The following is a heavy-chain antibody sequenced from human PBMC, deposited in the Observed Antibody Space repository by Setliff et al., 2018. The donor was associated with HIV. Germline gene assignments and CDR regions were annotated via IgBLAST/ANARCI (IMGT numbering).Heavy chain of an antibody. Sequence: SETLSLTCAVHGGSFSDYYWTWIRQPPGKGLEWIGRLYVSGDTNYNPSLKSRVTMSLDTSKNELSLNLISVTAADTAVYFCARGATSAFGSWGQGTPVTVSS. V-gene: IGHV4-34*01. D-gene: IGHD3-3*01. CDR3: ARGATSAFGS. CDR1: GGSFSDYY. CDR2: LYVSGDT. J-gene: IGHJ1*01.